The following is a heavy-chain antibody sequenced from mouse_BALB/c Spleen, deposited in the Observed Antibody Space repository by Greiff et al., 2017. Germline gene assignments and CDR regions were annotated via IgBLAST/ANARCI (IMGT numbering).Heavy chain of an antibody. V-gene: IGHV1-82*01. CDR1: GYAFSSSW. J-gene: IGHJ1*01. CDR3: ARGGGNWYFDV. CDR2: IYPGDGDT. Sequence: VQLHQSGPELVKPGASVTISCKASGYAFSSSWMNWVKQRPGQGLEWIGRIYPGDGDTNYNGKFKGKATLTADKSSSTAYMQLSSLTSVDSAVYFCARGGGNWYFDVWGAGTTVTVSS. D-gene: IGHD1-1*02.